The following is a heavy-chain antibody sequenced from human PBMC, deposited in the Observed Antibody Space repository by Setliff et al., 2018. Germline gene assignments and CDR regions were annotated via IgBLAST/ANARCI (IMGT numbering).Heavy chain of an antibody. Sequence: LRLSCVASGLTFSSYAMTWVRQAPGKGLEWLSAIRGSGGSTLYADSVKGRFTISRDNSQNTLYLQMNGLRVEDTAVYYCAKDPNGDYVGAFDSWGHGTLVTVSS. D-gene: IGHD4-17*01. CDR1: GLTFSSYA. CDR2: IRGSGGST. J-gene: IGHJ5*01. CDR3: AKDPNGDYVGAFDS. V-gene: IGHV3-23*01.